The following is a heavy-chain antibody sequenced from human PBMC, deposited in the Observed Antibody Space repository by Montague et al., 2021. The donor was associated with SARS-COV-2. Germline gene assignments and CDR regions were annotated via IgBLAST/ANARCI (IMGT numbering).Heavy chain of an antibody. V-gene: IGHV4-34*01. Sequence: SDTLSLTRAVYGRSFSGYYWSWIRQPPGKGLEWIGEINHSGSTNYNPSLKSRVTISVDTSKNQFSLKLSSVTAADTAVYYCARARQDVVVPALGIGAYYYYYYMDVWGKGTTVTVSS. CDR1: GRSFSGYY. CDR3: ARARQDVVVPALGIGAYYYYYYMDV. CDR2: INHSGST. D-gene: IGHD2-2*01. J-gene: IGHJ6*03.